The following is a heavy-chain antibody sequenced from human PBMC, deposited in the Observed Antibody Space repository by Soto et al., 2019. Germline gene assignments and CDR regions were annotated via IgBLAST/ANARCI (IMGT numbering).Heavy chain of an antibody. CDR1: GFCFSDSY. CDR2: ISGSSGYT. D-gene: IGHD3-10*01. V-gene: IGHV3-11*06. J-gene: IGHJ6*02. Sequence: QVQLVESGGGLVKPGGSLRLSCAASGFCFSDSYMSWVRQAPGKGLEWVAYISGSSGYTGYADSVKGRFTISRDNAKNSLYLQMNSLRVEDTAVYYCARDRGGYGPPDVWGQGTTVTVSS. CDR3: ARDRGGYGPPDV.